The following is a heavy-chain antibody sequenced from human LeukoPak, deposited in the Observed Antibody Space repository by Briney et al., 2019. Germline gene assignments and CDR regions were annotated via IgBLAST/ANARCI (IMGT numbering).Heavy chain of an antibody. CDR1: GVSISSCNSY. CDR2: IYYSGNT. V-gene: IGHV4-39*02. CDR3: ARDAWLRFESSSSFDP. Sequence: PSETLSLTCTVSGVSISSCNSYWGWIRHPPGKGLEWIRSIYYSGNTYYNAYLKSQVSISIDTSKNQFSLRLTSVTAADTAVYYCARDAWLRFESSSSFDPWGQGTLVTVSS. J-gene: IGHJ5*02. D-gene: IGHD5-12*01.